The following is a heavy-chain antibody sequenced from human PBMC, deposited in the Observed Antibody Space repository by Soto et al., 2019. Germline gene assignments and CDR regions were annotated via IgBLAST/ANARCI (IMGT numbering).Heavy chain of an antibody. V-gene: IGHV1-18*01. CDR1: GYTFHSYG. CDR3: VREVGFYYGSGSYYGMDV. D-gene: IGHD3-10*01. Sequence: QVQLVQSGAEVKKPGASVKVSCKASGYTFHSYGVTWVRQAPGQGLEWMGWISVRNGNTNYAQKLQGRVTMTTDTSTTTAYMELRSLRSDDTAVYYCVREVGFYYGSGSYYGMDVWGQGTTVTVSS. CDR2: ISVRNGNT. J-gene: IGHJ6*02.